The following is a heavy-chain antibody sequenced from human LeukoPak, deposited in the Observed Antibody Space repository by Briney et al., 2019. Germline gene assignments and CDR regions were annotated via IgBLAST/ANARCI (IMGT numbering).Heavy chain of an antibody. D-gene: IGHD3-10*01. Sequence: SETLSLTCAVYGGSFSGYYWSWIRQPPGKGLEWIGEINHSGSTNYNPSLKSRVTISVDTSKNQFSLKLSSVTAADMAVYYCARGRITMVRGVNIGYYFDYWGQGTLVTVSS. CDR1: GGSFSGYY. V-gene: IGHV4-34*01. J-gene: IGHJ4*02. CDR2: INHSGST. CDR3: ARGRITMVRGVNIGYYFDY.